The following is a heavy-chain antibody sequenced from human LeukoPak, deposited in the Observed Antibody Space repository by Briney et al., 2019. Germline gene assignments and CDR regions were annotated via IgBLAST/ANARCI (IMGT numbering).Heavy chain of an antibody. CDR2: INPSGGST. CDR3: ARANLSVQLWYYYYYGMDV. D-gene: IGHD5-18*01. V-gene: IGHV1-46*02. J-gene: IGHJ6*02. Sequence: ASVKVSCKASGYTFNSYYMHWVRQAPGQGLEWMGIINPSGGSTSYAQKFQGRVTMTRDTSTSTVYMELSSLRSEDTAVYYCARANLSVQLWYYYYYGMDVWGQGTTVTVSS. CDR1: GYTFNSYY.